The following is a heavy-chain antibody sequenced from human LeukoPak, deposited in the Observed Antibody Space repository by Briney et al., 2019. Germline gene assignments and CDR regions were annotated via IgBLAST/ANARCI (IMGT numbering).Heavy chain of an antibody. Sequence: SVKVSCKASGGLFSSYTITWVRQAPGQGLEWMGGIITFLDRADYAQNFQGRVTITADKSTSTVYMELRRLRSEDTAVYYCARNYGDYDAFDIWGQGTMVAVSS. CDR1: GGLFSSYT. CDR2: IITFLDRA. CDR3: ARNYGDYDAFDI. V-gene: IGHV1-69*10. D-gene: IGHD4-17*01. J-gene: IGHJ3*02.